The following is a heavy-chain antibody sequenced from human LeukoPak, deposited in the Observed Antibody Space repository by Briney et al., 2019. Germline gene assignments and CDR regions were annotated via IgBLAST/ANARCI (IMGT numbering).Heavy chain of an antibody. CDR3: ARMNYVSSGWGAPFDY. J-gene: IGHJ4*02. V-gene: IGHV3-43D*03. Sequence: GSLRLSCAASGFTFDDCAMHWVRQAPGKGLEWVSLISWDGGSTYYADSVKGRFTISRDNSKNSLYLQMNSLRAEDTAVYYCARMNYVSSGWGAPFDYWGQGTLVTVSS. CDR1: GFTFDDCA. D-gene: IGHD1-7*01. CDR2: ISWDGGST.